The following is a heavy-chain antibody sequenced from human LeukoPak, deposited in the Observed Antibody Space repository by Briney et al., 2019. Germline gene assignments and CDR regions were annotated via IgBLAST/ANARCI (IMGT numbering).Heavy chain of an antibody. CDR2: ISGSDTRT. CDR3: AKEDSRGHWFDY. J-gene: IGHJ4*02. Sequence: GGSLRLSCAASGFTFSSCAMSWVRQAPGKGLEWVSAISGSDTRTYYADSLKGRFTISRDNSKNTLYLQMDSLTAEDTAVYYCAKEDSRGHWFDYWGQGTLVTVSS. D-gene: IGHD3-22*01. V-gene: IGHV3-23*01. CDR1: GFTFSSCA.